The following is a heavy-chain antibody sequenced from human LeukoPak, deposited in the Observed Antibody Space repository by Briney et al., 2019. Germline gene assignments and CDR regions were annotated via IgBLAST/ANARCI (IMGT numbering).Heavy chain of an antibody. D-gene: IGHD1-26*01. J-gene: IGHJ4*02. Sequence: ASVKVSCKASGYTFTGYYMHWVRQAPGQGLEWMGWINPNSGGANYAQKFQGRVTMTRDTSISTAYMELSRLRSDDTAVYYCARDDGVGGDFDYWGQGTLVTVSS. CDR3: ARDDGVGGDFDY. CDR2: INPNSGGA. CDR1: GYTFTGYY. V-gene: IGHV1-2*02.